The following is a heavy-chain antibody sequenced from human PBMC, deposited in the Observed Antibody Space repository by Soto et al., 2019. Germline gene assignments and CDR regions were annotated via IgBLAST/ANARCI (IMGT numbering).Heavy chain of an antibody. J-gene: IGHJ5*02. CDR1: GYTFTSYY. D-gene: IGHD6-13*01. V-gene: IGHV1-46*01. Sequence: ASVKVACKASGYTFTSYYMHWMLQAPGQGLEWMGIINPGGGSTSYAQKFQGRVTMTRDTSTSTVYMELSRLRSEDTAVYYCLIGAAGTEYWFDPWGQGTLVTVSS. CDR2: INPGGGST. CDR3: LIGAAGTEYWFDP.